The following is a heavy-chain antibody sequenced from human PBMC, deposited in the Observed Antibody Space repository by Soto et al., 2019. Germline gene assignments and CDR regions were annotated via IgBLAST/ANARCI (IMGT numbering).Heavy chain of an antibody. Sequence: ASVKVSCKASGYTFTGYYMHWVRQAPGQGLEWMGWINPNSGGTNYAQKFQGWVTMTRDTSISTAYMELSRLRSDDTAVYYCARSRGIAARLGYYYGMDVWGQGTRSPSP. J-gene: IGHJ6*02. CDR1: GYTFTGYY. V-gene: IGHV1-2*04. CDR3: ARSRGIAARLGYYYGMDV. CDR2: INPNSGGT. D-gene: IGHD6-6*01.